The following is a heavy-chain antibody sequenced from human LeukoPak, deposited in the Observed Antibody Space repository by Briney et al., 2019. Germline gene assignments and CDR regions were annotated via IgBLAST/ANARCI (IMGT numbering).Heavy chain of an antibody. CDR3: SRRGTTSSIGWFDP. D-gene: IGHD3-16*01. CDR1: GASIRSSTHY. Sequence: SETLSLTCSVSGASIRSSTHYWAWLRQAPGTGLEWVGSIFYSGDTYHNPSLRSRLTIAVDASKNQFSLNLASVTASDTGTYFCSRRGTTSSIGWFDPWGQGSPVIVSS. V-gene: IGHV4-39*01. J-gene: IGHJ5*02. CDR2: IFYSGDT.